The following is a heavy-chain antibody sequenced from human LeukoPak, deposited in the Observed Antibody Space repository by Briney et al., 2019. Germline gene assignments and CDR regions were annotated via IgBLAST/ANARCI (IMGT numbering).Heavy chain of an antibody. CDR2: IRDSGSNT. CDR3: AKYGPQDSGSSHFDY. D-gene: IGHD1-26*01. V-gene: IGHV3-23*01. J-gene: IGHJ4*02. CDR1: GFTFSSYA. Sequence: PGGSLRLSCAASGFTFSSYAMSWVRQAPGKGLGWVSAIRDSGSNTHYADSVKGRFTTSRDNSKNTLFLQMNSLRAEDTAIYYCAKYGPQDSGSSHFDYWGQGALVTVSS.